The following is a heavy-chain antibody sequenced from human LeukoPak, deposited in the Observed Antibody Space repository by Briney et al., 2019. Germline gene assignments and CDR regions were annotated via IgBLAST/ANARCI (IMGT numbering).Heavy chain of an antibody. V-gene: IGHV1-69*05. J-gene: IGHJ5*02. CDR3: ALSPATDYNWFDP. Sequence: ASVKPSCKASGGTFSSYAISWVRHAPGQGVESRGGIIPIFGTANYAQKLQGRVTITTDESTSTAYMELSSLRSEDTAGYYCALSPATDYNWFDPWGQGTLVTVS. CDR1: GGTFSSYA. CDR2: IIPIFGTA. D-gene: IGHD2-15*01.